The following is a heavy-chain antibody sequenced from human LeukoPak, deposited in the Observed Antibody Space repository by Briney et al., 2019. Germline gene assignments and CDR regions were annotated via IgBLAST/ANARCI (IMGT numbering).Heavy chain of an antibody. J-gene: IGHJ5*02. D-gene: IGHD1-1*01. CDR1: GYTFTSYG. CDR2: INPNSGGT. V-gene: IGHV1-2*02. Sequence: GASVKVSCKASGYTFTSYGISWVRQAPGQGLEWMGWINPNSGGTNYAQKFQGRVTMTRDTSISTVYMELSRLRSDDTAVYYCARGGVPRIDPWGQGTLVTVSS. CDR3: ARGGVPRIDP.